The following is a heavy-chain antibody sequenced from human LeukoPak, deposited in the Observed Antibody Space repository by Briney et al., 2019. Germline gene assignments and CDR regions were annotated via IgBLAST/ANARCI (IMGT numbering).Heavy chain of an antibody. J-gene: IGHJ6*03. CDR2: ISAYNGNT. Sequence: ASVKVSCKASGYTFTSYGISWVRQAPGQGLEWMGWISAYNGNTNYAQKLQGRVTMTTDTSTSTAYMELRSLRSDDTAVYYCARGSRGQNYLIYYYYYMDVWGKGTTVTVSS. D-gene: IGHD1-7*01. CDR3: ARGSRGQNYLIYYYYYMDV. V-gene: IGHV1-18*01. CDR1: GYTFTSYG.